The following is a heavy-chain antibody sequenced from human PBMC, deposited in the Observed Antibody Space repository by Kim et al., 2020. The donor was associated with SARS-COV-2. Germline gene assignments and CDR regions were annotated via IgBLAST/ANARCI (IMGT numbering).Heavy chain of an antibody. J-gene: IGHJ4*02. CDR2: NSYSGRT. CDR3: ARGFDY. Sequence: NSYSGRTDPNHSRKHQITISVDTSTNQFSLRLGAVTAADTAVYYCARGFDYWGQGTLVTVSS. V-gene: IGHV4-59*09.